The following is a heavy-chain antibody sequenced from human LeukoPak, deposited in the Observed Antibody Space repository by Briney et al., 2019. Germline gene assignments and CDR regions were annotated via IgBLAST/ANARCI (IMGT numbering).Heavy chain of an antibody. CDR2: MYYSGST. CDR1: GGSFSSSSYY. D-gene: IGHD5-24*01. CDR3: ARHFDRDGYKSNAFDI. J-gene: IGHJ3*02. Sequence: SETLSLTCTVSGGSFSSSSYYWGWIRQPPGKGLEWIGSMYYSGSTYYNASLRSRVTISVDASKNQFSLKLSSVTAADTAVYYCARHFDRDGYKSNAFDIWGQGTMVTVSS. V-gene: IGHV4-39*01.